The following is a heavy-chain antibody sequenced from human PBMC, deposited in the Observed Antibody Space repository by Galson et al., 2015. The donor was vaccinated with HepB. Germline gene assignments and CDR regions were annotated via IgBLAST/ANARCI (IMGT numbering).Heavy chain of an antibody. CDR1: GYTFTSYG. CDR2: ISAYNGNT. J-gene: IGHJ5*02. V-gene: IGHV1-18*04. CDR3: ARVPLYGSGSYRFDP. Sequence: SVKVSCKASGYTFTSYGISWVRQAPGQGLEWMGWISAYNGNTNYAQKLQGRVTMTTDTSTSTAYMELRSLRSDDTAVYYCARVPLYGSGSYRFDPWGQGTLVTVSS. D-gene: IGHD3-10*01.